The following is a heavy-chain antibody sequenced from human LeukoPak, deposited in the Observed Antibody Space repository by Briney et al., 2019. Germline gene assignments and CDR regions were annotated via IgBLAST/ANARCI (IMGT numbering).Heavy chain of an antibody. CDR2: IGSSGYTI. J-gene: IGHJ4*02. D-gene: IGHD6-6*01. CDR3: ARPQTSSSSTASLGY. Sequence: GGSLRLSRAASGFPFSNYFMSWIRQAPGKGLEWISYIGSSGYTIYYSDSVKGRFTISRDNAKNSLYLQMDSLRAEDTAIYYCARPQTSSSSTASLGYWGQGTLVTVSS. V-gene: IGHV3-11*01. CDR1: GFPFSNYF.